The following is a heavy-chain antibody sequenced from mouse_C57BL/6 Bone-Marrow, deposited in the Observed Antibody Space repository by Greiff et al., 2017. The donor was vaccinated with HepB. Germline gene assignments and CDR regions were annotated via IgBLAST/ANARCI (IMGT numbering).Heavy chain of an antibody. J-gene: IGHJ3*01. CDR1: GYTFTEYT. V-gene: IGHV1-62-2*01. CDR3: ARHAPYYGSSYGFAY. D-gene: IGHD1-1*01. Sequence: VQLMESGAELVKPGASVKLSCKASGYTFTEYTIHWVKQRSGQGLEWIGWFYPGSGSIRYNEKFKDKATLTADKSSSTVYMELSRLTSEGSAVYFYARHAPYYGSSYGFAYWGQGTLVTVSA. CDR2: FYPGSGSI.